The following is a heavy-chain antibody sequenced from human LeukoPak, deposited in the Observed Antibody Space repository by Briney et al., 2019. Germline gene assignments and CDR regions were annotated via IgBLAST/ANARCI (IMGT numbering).Heavy chain of an antibody. CDR3: ARHEWDYYDSSGKGYYFDY. CDR2: ISSSSSYI. V-gene: IGHV3-21*01. J-gene: IGHJ4*02. D-gene: IGHD3-22*01. CDR1: GFTFSSYS. Sequence: GGSLRLSCAASGFTFSSYSMNWGRQAPGKGLEWVSSISSSSSYIYYADSVKGRFTISRDNAKNSLYLQMNSLRAEDTAVYYCARHEWDYYDSSGKGYYFDYWGQGTLVTVSS.